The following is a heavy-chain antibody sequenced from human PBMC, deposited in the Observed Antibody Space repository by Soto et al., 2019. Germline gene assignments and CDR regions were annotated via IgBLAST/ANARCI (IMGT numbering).Heavy chain of an antibody. Sequence: QVQLVQSGAEVKKPGSSVKVSCKASGGTFSSYAISWVRQAPGQGLEWMGGSIPIFGTANYAQKFQGRVTITADESTSPAYMELSRLSSEDTAVYYCEREPYDGYYSYWGQGTLVPVSS. CDR1: GGTFSSYA. CDR3: EREPYDGYYSY. D-gene: IGHD3-3*01. J-gene: IGHJ4*02. V-gene: IGHV1-69*01. CDR2: SIPIFGTA.